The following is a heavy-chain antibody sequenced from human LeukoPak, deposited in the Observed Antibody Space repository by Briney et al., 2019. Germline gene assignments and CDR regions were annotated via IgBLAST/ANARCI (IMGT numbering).Heavy chain of an antibody. CDR2: IPYDGSNK. J-gene: IGHJ4*02. V-gene: IGHV3-30*02. D-gene: IGHD3-10*01. CDR3: AKDPHPYGSGLFYYFDY. CDR1: GFTFSSYG. Sequence: GGSLRLSCAASGFTFSSYGMHWVRQAPGKGLECVAFIPYDGSNKYYADSVKGRFTISRDNSKNTLYLQMNSLRAEDTAVYYCAKDPHPYGSGLFYYFDYWGRGTLVTVSS.